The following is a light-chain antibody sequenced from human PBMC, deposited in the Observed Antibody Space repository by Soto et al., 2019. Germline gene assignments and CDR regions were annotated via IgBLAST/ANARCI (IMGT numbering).Light chain of an antibody. J-gene: IGLJ2*01. V-gene: IGLV2-14*01. CDR3: SSYTSSSTQ. CDR1: SSDVGGYNY. CDR2: DVS. Sequence: QSALTQPASVSGSPGQSITISCTGTSSDVGGYNYVSWYQQHPGKAPKLMIYDVSNRPSGVSNRFSGSKSVNTASLTISGLQAEDEADYSCSSYTSSSTQFGGGTKLTVL.